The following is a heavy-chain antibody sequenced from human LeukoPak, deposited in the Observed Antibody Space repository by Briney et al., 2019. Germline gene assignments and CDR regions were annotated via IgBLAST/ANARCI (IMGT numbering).Heavy chain of an antibody. Sequence: GGSLRLSCTDSGFSFTNYGMNWVRQAPGKGLEWVSYISSSSATIQYADSLNGRFTVSRDGAKNSLYLQIDGLRAEDTAVYYCARVSFTSAWSFDYWGPGTLVTVSS. V-gene: IGHV3-48*04. CDR3: ARVSFTSAWSFDY. D-gene: IGHD6-19*01. J-gene: IGHJ4*02. CDR2: ISSSSATI. CDR1: GFSFTNYG.